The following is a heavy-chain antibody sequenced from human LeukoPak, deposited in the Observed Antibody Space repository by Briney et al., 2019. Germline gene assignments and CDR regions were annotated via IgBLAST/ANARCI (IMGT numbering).Heavy chain of an antibody. CDR1: GFTFDEYA. J-gene: IGHJ6*02. V-gene: IGHV3-9*01. CDR2: ISWNSGII. D-gene: IGHD6-19*01. CDR3: AKDKSHSSWTSRYYYYALDV. Sequence: GRSLRLSCAASGFTFDEYAVHWVRQAPGKGLEWVSGISWNSGIIGYADSVKGRFTISRDNAKNSLYLQMNSLRAEDTALYYCAKDKSHSSWTSRYYYYALDVWGQGTTVTVSS.